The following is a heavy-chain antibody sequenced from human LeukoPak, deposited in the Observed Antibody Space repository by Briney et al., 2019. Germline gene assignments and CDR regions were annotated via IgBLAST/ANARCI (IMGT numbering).Heavy chain of an antibody. CDR3: ARCSSSWLTLDY. V-gene: IGHV4-39*01. D-gene: IGHD6-13*01. J-gene: IGHJ4*02. CDR2: IYYSGST. CDR1: GGSIITSSYY. Sequence: SETLSLTCTVSGGSIITSSYYWGWIRQPPGKGLEWIGSIYYSGSTYYNPSLKSRVTISVDTSKNQFSLKLSSVTAADTAVNYFARCSSSWLTLDYWGQGTLVTVSS.